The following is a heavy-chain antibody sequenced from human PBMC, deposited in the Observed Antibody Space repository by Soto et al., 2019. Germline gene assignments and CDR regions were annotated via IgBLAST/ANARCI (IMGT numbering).Heavy chain of an antibody. J-gene: IGHJ4*02. D-gene: IGHD2-15*01. V-gene: IGHV3-15*07. CDR2: IKSKTDGGTT. CDR3: TTDIESTVVTHAYYFDY. CDR1: GFTFSNAW. Sequence: EVQLVESGGGLVKPGGSLRLSCAASGFTFSNAWMNWVRQAPGKGLEWVGRIKSKTDGGTTDYAAPVKGRFTISRDDSKNTLYLQMNSLKTEDTAVYYCTTDIESTVVTHAYYFDYWGQGTLVTVSS.